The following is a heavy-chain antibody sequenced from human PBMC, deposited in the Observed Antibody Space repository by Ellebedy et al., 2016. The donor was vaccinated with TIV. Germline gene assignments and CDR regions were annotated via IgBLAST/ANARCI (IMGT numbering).Heavy chain of an antibody. D-gene: IGHD1-26*01. CDR2: ISWNSGSI. V-gene: IGHV3-9*01. CDR3: AKDMWELLQGGAFDI. CDR1: GFTFDDYA. Sequence: SLKISCAASGFTFDDYAMHWVRQAPGKGLEWVSGISWNSGSIGYADSVKGRFTISRDSAKNSLYLQMNSLRAEDTALYYCAKDMWELLQGGAFDIWGQGTMVTVSS. J-gene: IGHJ3*02.